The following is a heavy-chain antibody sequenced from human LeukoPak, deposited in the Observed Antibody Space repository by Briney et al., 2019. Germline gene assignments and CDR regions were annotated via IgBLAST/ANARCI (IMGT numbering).Heavy chain of an antibody. J-gene: IGHJ4*02. CDR1: GFTFSSYD. CDR2: ISGSGGST. D-gene: IGHD6-19*01. Sequence: GGSLRLSCAASGFTFSSYDMSWVRQAPGKGLEWVSAISGSGGSTYYADSVKGRFTISRDNSKNTLYLQMNSLRAEDTAVYYCVVAGIRGTPLFDYWAREPWSPSPQ. V-gene: IGHV3-23*01. CDR3: VVAGIRGTPLFDY.